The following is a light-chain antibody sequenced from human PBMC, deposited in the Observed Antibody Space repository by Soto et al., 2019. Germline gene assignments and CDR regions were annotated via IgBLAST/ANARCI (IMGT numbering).Light chain of an antibody. V-gene: IGKV3-15*01. J-gene: IGKJ3*01. Sequence: EIVMTQSPATLSVSPGERATLSCRASQSVSSNLGWYQQKPGQGPRLLIYGASTRATGIPARFSGSGSGTEFTLTISSLQSEDFAVYYCQQYNNWPLFTFGPGTKVDIK. CDR1: QSVSSN. CDR2: GAS. CDR3: QQYNNWPLFT.